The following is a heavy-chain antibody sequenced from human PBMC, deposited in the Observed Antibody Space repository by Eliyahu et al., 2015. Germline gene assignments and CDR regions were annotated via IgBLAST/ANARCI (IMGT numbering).Heavy chain of an antibody. CDR2: IKSKSDGGTA. V-gene: IGHV3-15*01. J-gene: IGHJ4*02. D-gene: IGHD5-12*01. Sequence: VQLVESGGGLVKTGGSLRLSCAASGFSASNAWMNWVRQAPGKGLEWVGRIKSKSDGGTADYAAPVKGRFTISRDDSENTLYLQMNSLTTEDTALYYCSAVATMWLNDYWGQGTLVTVSS. CDR3: SAVATMWLNDY. CDR1: GFSASNAW.